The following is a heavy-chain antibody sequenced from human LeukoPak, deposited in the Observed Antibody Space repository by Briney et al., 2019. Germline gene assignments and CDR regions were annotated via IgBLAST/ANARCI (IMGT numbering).Heavy chain of an antibody. D-gene: IGHD6-19*01. CDR3: ARRPVSGWRWEYYFDY. J-gene: IGHJ4*02. V-gene: IGHV1-18*04. Sequence: ASVKVSCKASGYTFTGYYMHWVRQAPGQGLEWMGWISAYNGNTNYAQKLQGRVTMTTDTSTSTAYMELRSLRSDDTAVYYCARRPVSGWRWEYYFDYWGQGTLVTVSS. CDR2: ISAYNGNT. CDR1: GYTFTGYY.